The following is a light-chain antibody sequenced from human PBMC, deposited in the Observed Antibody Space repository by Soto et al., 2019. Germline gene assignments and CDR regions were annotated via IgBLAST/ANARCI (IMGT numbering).Light chain of an antibody. V-gene: IGLV2-8*01. CDR2: DVN. J-gene: IGLJ3*02. CDR1: SSDVGAHNY. Sequence: QSALTQPPSASGSPGQSLTISCTGTSSDVGAHNYVSWYQQNPGKAPKLMLYDVNKRPSGVPKRFSGSKSGNTASLTVSGLQAEDEADYYCSSYAGGNNWVFGGGTKLTVL. CDR3: SSYAGGNNWV.